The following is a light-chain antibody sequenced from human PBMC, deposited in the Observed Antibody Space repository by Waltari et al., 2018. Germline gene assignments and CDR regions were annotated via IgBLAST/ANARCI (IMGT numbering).Light chain of an antibody. CDR3: MQGTHWPRT. V-gene: IGKV2-30*02. Sequence: DVVLTQSPLSLPVTLGQPASISCRSSQSLLHSNGHTYLIWFQQRPGQSPRRLIYTVSNRDSGVPDRFGGSGSGTDFTLKISRVEAEDVGVYYCMQGTHWPRTFGQGTKVEIK. CDR1: QSLLHSNGHTY. CDR2: TVS. J-gene: IGKJ1*01.